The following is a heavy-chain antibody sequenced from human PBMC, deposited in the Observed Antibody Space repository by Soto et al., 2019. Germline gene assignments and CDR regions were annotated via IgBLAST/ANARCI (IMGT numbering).Heavy chain of an antibody. Sequence: QVHLIQSGAEVKKPGSSVKVYCKASGGPFNNYTFSWVLQAPGQGLEWMGVIIPVFSATHYAQNFQGRVTISANESTKKVYLALSSLRSDDTAVYCFESITVLGVIALTSKKWFEPWGPGTLVIVSS. D-gene: IGHD3-3*01. CDR3: ESITVLGVIALTSKKWFEP. CDR1: GGPFNNYT. V-gene: IGHV1-69*01. J-gene: IGHJ5*02. CDR2: IIPVFSAT.